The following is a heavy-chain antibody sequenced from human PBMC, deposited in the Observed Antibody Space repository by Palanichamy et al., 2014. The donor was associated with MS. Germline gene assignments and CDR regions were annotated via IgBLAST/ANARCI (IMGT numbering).Heavy chain of an antibody. CDR1: GSTFSGSA. J-gene: IGHJ4*02. D-gene: IGHD4-23*01. Sequence: EVQLVESGGGLVQPGESLKLSCAASGSTFSGSAMHWVRQASGKGLEWVGRVRSKANTYATEYAASVKGRFTISRDDSKNTAYLQMNSLKTEDTAVYFCSRHADPDYGANRPLDYWGQGTLVTVSS. CDR3: SRHADPDYGANRPLDY. V-gene: IGHV3-73*02. CDR2: VRSKANTYAT.